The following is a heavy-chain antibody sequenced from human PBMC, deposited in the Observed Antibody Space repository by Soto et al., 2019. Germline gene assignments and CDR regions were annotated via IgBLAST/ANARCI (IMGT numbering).Heavy chain of an antibody. CDR3: ANDYYDRSGYTIYYYYGMDV. CDR2: ISYDGSDK. CDR1: GFTFSSYG. Sequence: GGSLRLSCAASGFTFSSYGMHWVRQAPGKGPEWLAVISYDGSDKYYGDPVKGRFTISRDDSKNTLFLQMNSLRAEDTALYYCANDYYDRSGYTIYYYYGMDVWGQGTTVTVSS. D-gene: IGHD3-22*01. V-gene: IGHV3-30*18. J-gene: IGHJ6*02.